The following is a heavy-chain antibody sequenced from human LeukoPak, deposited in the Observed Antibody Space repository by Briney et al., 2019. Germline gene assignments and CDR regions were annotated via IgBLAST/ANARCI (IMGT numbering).Heavy chain of an antibody. CDR1: GFTLSYYY. V-gene: IGHV3-11*05. CDR2: ISGSNSYT. CDR3: AGDFGGMDV. D-gene: IGHD3-3*01. J-gene: IGHJ6*02. Sequence: GGSLRLSCAASGFTLSYYYINWIRQAPGKGLEWVSYISGSNSYTNYADSVKGRFTISRDNAKNSLDLQMNSLRAEDTAVYYCAGDFGGMDVWGQGTTVTVSS.